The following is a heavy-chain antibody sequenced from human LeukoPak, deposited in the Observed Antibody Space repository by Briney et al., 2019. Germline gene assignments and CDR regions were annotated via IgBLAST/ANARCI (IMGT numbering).Heavy chain of an antibody. V-gene: IGHV1-2*02. CDR3: ALIGDHAWFDP. Sequence: ASVKLSRKSSGYTFTGYYMHWVRQAPGQGLEWMGWINPNSGGTNYAQKFQGRVTMTRDTSISTAYMELSTLRSDDTAVYYCALIGDHAWFDPWGQGTLVTVSS. CDR2: INPNSGGT. J-gene: IGHJ5*02. D-gene: IGHD3-10*01. CDR1: GYTFTGYY.